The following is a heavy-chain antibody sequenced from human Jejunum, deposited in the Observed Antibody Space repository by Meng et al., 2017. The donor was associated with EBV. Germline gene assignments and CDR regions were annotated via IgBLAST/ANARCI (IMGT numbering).Heavy chain of an antibody. V-gene: IGHV1-8*01. CDR3: MRGSGAGGRDWFDP. J-gene: IGHJ5*02. D-gene: IGHD3-16*01. CDR2: MNSNTCNT. CDR1: VYHFNNLD. Sequence: QVQRLRSGDEGKKPGASWKVSCKASVYHFNNLDRHWGGKAAGQGLEWRGWMNSNTCNTGYAQKFQGRVTMTRDTAIRTAYLELSSLKSEDTAFYYCMRGSGAGGRDWFDPWGQGTLVTVSS.